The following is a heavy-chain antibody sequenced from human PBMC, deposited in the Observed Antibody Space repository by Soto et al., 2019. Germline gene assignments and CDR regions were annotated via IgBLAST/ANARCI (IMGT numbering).Heavy chain of an antibody. Sequence: ASVKVSCKASGYTFTSYYMHWVRQAPGQGLEWMGIINPSGGSTSYAQKFQGRVTMTRDTSTSTVYMELSSLRSEDTAVYYCARDHNWNDGDPYYYGMDVWGQGTTVTVSS. CDR2: INPSGGST. J-gene: IGHJ6*02. V-gene: IGHV1-46*01. CDR1: GYTFTSYY. D-gene: IGHD1-20*01. CDR3: ARDHNWNDGDPYYYGMDV.